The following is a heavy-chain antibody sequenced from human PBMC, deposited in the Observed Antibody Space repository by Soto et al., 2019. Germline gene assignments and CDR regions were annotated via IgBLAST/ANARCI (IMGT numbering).Heavy chain of an antibody. V-gene: IGHV3-23*01. CDR1: GFTFSSYA. CDR3: AKAPSAFWSGLPIYYFYGMDV. CDR2: ISGSGGSK. Sequence: EVQLLESGGGLVQPGGSLRLSCAASGFTFSSYAMSWVRQAPGKGLAWVSAISGSGGSKYYADSVKVRFTISRDNSKNTLYLQMNSLRAEDTAVYYCAKAPSAFWSGLPIYYFYGMDVWGQGTTVTVSS. D-gene: IGHD3-3*01. J-gene: IGHJ6*02.